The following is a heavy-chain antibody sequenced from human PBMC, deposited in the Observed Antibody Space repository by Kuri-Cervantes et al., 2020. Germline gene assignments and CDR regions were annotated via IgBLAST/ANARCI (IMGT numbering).Heavy chain of an antibody. CDR3: ARDVTIFGVVRLTYYYGMDV. CDR2: ISDDGISK. CDR1: GFTVSNNY. D-gene: IGHD3-3*01. V-gene: IGHV3-30*03. Sequence: GESLKISCAASGFTVSNNYMSWIRQAPGKGLEWVAVISDDGISKRYGDSVKGRFNISRDNSKNTLYLQMNSLRAEDTAVYYCARDVTIFGVVRLTYYYGMDVWGQGTTVTVSS. J-gene: IGHJ6*02.